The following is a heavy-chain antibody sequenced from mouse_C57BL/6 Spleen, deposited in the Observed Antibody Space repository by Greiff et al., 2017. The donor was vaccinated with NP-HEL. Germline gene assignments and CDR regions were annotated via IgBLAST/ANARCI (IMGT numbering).Heavy chain of an antibody. J-gene: IGHJ2*01. V-gene: IGHV1-82*01. D-gene: IGHD1-1*01. CDR2: IYPGDGDT. Sequence: VQLQQSGPELVKPGASVKISCKASGYAFSSSWMNWVKQRPGKGLEWIGRIYPGDGDTNYNGKFKGKATLTADKSSSTAYMQLSSLTSEDSAVYFCAYGSSSYYFDYWGQGTTLTVSS. CDR3: AYGSSSYYFDY. CDR1: GYAFSSSW.